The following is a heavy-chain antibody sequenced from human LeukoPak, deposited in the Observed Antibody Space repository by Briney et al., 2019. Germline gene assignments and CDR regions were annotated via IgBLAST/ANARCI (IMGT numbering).Heavy chain of an antibody. Sequence: GESLKISGMSSGYSFGSYWVEWVRQMPGKGLEWMGIIYPGDSDTRYSPSFQGQVTISADKSIKTAYLQRSSLKASDTAMYYCASSTAVTTHYLDFWGEGTLVTVSS. CDR1: GYSFGSYW. D-gene: IGHD4-17*01. J-gene: IGHJ4*02. CDR2: IYPGDSDT. CDR3: ASSTAVTTHYLDF. V-gene: IGHV5-51*01.